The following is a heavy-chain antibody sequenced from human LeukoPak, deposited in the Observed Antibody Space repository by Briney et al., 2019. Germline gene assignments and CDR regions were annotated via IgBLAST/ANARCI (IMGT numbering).Heavy chain of an antibody. V-gene: IGHV3-48*04. Sequence: GGSLRLSCAASGFTFSSYSMNWVRQAPGKGLERVSYISSSSSTIYYADSVKGRFTISRDNAKNSLYLQMNSLRAEDTAVYYCARVGVVVPAGEFDYWGQGTLVTVSS. CDR3: ARVGVVVPAGEFDY. J-gene: IGHJ4*02. CDR1: GFTFSSYS. CDR2: ISSSSSTI. D-gene: IGHD2-2*01.